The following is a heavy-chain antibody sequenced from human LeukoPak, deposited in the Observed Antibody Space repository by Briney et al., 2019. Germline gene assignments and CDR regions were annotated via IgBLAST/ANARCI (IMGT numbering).Heavy chain of an antibody. J-gene: IGHJ3*02. D-gene: IGHD6-19*01. CDR1: GFTFSAYS. CDR3: ARSVIAVAGYDAFDI. Sequence: QPGGSQRLFCAASGFTFSAYSMNWVRQAPGKGLDWVSYISSRSFTIYYADSVKGRFTISRDNAKNSLYLEMNSLRDEDTAVYYCARSVIAVAGYDAFDIWGQGKVVTVSS. CDR2: ISSRSFTI. V-gene: IGHV3-48*02.